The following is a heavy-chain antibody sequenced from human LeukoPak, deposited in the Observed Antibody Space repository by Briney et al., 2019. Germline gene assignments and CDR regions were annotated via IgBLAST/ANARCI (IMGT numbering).Heavy chain of an antibody. D-gene: IGHD3-3*01. V-gene: IGHV1-8*02. CDR3: ARVHGSRLRSGYLDFDY. CDR2: MNPNSGNT. CDR1: GYTFTGYY. Sequence: ASVKVSCKASGYTFTGYYMHWVRQATGQGLEWMGWMNPNSGNTGYAQKFQGRVTMTRNTSISTAYMELSSLRSEDTAVYYCARVHGSRLRSGYLDFDYWGQGTLVTVSS. J-gene: IGHJ4*02.